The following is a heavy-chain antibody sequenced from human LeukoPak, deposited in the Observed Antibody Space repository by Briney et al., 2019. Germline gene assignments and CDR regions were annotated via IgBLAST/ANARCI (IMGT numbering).Heavy chain of an antibody. Sequence: GSLSLSCSASGFTFSSYAMHWVRQAPGKGLEYVSAISSNGGSTYCADSVKGRFTISRDNSKNSLYLQMSSLRAEDTAVYYCVKEGQQRGVAGFDYWGQGTLVTVSS. D-gene: IGHD6-13*01. CDR1: GFTFSSYA. V-gene: IGHV3-64D*06. J-gene: IGHJ4*02. CDR3: VKEGQQRGVAGFDY. CDR2: ISSNGGST.